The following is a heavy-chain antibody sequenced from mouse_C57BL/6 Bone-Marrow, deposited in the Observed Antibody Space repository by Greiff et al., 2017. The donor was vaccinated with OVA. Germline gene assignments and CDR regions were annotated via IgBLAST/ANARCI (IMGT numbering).Heavy chain of an antibody. D-gene: IGHD1-1*01. CDR3: TTDYGGAMDY. J-gene: IGHJ4*01. Sequence: VHVKQSGAELVRPGASVKLSCTASGFNIKDDYMHWVKQRPEQGLEWIGWIDPENGDTEYASKFQGKATITADTSSNTAYLQLSSLTSEDTAVYYCTTDYGGAMDYWGQGTSVTVSS. V-gene: IGHV14-4*01. CDR2: IDPENGDT. CDR1: GFNIKDDY.